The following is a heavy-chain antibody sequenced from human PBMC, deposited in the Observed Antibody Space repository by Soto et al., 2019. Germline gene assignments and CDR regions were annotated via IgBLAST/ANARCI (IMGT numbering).Heavy chain of an antibody. CDR3: ARGIYVWGKSGPYDD. Sequence: EVPLVESGGGLIQPGGSLRLSCAASGFTVNSNFMNWVRQAPGKGLEWVSVIYSDGSTYYADSVKGRFTISRDNSKNTVYLQMNILTAEDTAVYFCARGIYVWGKSGPYDDWGQGTLVTVSS. D-gene: IGHD3-16*01. CDR2: IYSDGST. V-gene: IGHV3-53*01. J-gene: IGHJ4*02. CDR1: GFTVNSNF.